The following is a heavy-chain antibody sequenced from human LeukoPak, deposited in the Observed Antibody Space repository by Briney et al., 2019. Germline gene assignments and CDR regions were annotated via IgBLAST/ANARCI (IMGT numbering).Heavy chain of an antibody. CDR3: ARDPSRVTTPPHNWFDP. CDR2: IIPIFGTA. D-gene: IGHD4-11*01. Sequence: ASVKVSCKASGGTFSSYAISWVRQAPGQGLEWMGRIIPIFGTANYAQKFQGRVTITADKSTSTAYMELSSLRSEDTAVYYCARDPSRVTTPPHNWFDPWGQGTLVTVSS. V-gene: IGHV1-69*06. CDR1: GGTFSSYA. J-gene: IGHJ5*02.